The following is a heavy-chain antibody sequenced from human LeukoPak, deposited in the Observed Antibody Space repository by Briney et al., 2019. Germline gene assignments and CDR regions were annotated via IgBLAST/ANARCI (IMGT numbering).Heavy chain of an antibody. J-gene: IGHJ4*02. CDR2: IYSSGST. D-gene: IGHD2-21*02. Sequence: GGSLRLSCAASGFSVSSNYMNWVRQAPGKGLEWVSVIYSSGSTYYADSMKGRFTISRGNSKNTLYLQMDSLRAEDTAVYYCARAVVVTAISNWGQGTLVTVSS. CDR1: GFSVSSNY. CDR3: ARAVVVTAISN. V-gene: IGHV3-53*01.